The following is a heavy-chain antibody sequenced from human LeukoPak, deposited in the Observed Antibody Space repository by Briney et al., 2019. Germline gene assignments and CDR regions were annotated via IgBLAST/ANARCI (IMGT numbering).Heavy chain of an antibody. Sequence: PGGSLRLSCTASGFTFGDYAMSWFRQPPGKGLEWIGGINHSGSTNYNPSLKSRVTISVDTSKNQFSLKLSSVTAADTAVYYCARGGAAGTYYYYGMDVWGQGTTVTVSS. D-gene: IGHD6-13*01. V-gene: IGHV4-34*01. CDR3: ARGGAAGTYYYYGMDV. J-gene: IGHJ6*02. CDR2: INHSGST. CDR1: GFTFGDYA.